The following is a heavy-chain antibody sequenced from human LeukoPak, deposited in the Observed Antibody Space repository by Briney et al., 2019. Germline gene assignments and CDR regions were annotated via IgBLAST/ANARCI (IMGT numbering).Heavy chain of an antibody. D-gene: IGHD1-7*01. CDR2: INPNSGGT. CDR3: ARGLSGTTASDAFDI. J-gene: IGHJ3*02. V-gene: IGHV1-2*02. Sequence: ASVKVSCKASGYTFTSYYMHWVRQAPGQGLEWMGWINPNSGGTNYAQKFQGRVTMTRDTSISTAYMELSRLRSDDTAVYYCARGLSGTTASDAFDIWGQGTMVTVSS. CDR1: GYTFTSYY.